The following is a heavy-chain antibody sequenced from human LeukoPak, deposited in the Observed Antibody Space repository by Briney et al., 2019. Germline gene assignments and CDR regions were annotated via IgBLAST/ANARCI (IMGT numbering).Heavy chain of an antibody. V-gene: IGHV1-24*01. J-gene: IGHJ1*01. Sequence: ASVKVSCKVSGYTLTELSMHWVRQAPGKGLEWMGGFDPEDGETIYAQKFQGRVTMTEDTSTDTAYMELSSLRSEDTAVYYCATYCSSTSCYTPEYFQHWGQGTLVTVSS. D-gene: IGHD2-2*02. CDR2: FDPEDGET. CDR3: ATYCSSTSCYTPEYFQH. CDR1: GYTLTELS.